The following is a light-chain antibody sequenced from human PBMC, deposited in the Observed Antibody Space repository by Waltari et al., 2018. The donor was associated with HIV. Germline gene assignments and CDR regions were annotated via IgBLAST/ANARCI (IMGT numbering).Light chain of an antibody. CDR1: QSVSSGY. V-gene: IGKV3-20*01. J-gene: IGKJ5*01. CDR2: GAL. Sequence: IVLPWPPGTLSLSPGERATLSRRASQSVSSGYLAWNQQKPGQAPRLLIYGALSRATGIPDRFSGSGSGTDFTLTISRLEPEAFAVYYGQQYGSSPPITFGPGTRLEI. CDR3: QQYGSSPPIT.